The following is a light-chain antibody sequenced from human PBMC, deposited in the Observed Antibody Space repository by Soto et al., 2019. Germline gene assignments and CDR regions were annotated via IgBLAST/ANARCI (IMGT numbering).Light chain of an antibody. Sequence: MTQSPLSLPVTLGQPASISCRSSQSLVHSDGRTYLSWFQQRPGQSPRRLIYKVSNRDSGVPDRFSGGGSGTDFTLRIGRVEAEDVGVYYCLVGTHGVTFGQGTRLEIK. V-gene: IGKV2-30*02. CDR3: LVGTHGVT. CDR1: QSLVHSDGRTY. CDR2: KVS. J-gene: IGKJ5*01.